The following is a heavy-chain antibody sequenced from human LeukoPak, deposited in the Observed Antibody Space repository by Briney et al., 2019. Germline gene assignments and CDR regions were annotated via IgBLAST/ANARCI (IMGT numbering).Heavy chain of an antibody. D-gene: IGHD1-1*01. V-gene: IGHV4-59*08. CDR3: ARYGSTTNYYGMDV. Sequence: PSETLSLTCTVSGGSISSYYWSWIRQPPGKGLEWIGYIYYSGSTNYNPSLKSRVTISVDTSKNQFSLKLSSVTAADTAVYYCARYGSTTNYYGMDVWGQGTTVTVSS. CDR1: GGSISSYY. CDR2: IYYSGST. J-gene: IGHJ6*02.